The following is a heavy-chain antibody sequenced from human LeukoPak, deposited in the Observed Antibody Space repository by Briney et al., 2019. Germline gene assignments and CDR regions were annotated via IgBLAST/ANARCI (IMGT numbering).Heavy chain of an antibody. J-gene: IGHJ4*02. Sequence: ASVKVSCKASGYTFTGYYMHWVRQAPGQGLEWMGRINPNSGGTNYAQKFQGRVTMTRDTSISTAYMELSRLRSDDTAVYYCARDLSSGWEGGGSVSGDTDYWGQGTLVTVSS. V-gene: IGHV1-2*06. CDR3: ARDLSSGWEGGGSVSGDTDY. D-gene: IGHD6-19*01. CDR1: GYTFTGYY. CDR2: INPNSGGT.